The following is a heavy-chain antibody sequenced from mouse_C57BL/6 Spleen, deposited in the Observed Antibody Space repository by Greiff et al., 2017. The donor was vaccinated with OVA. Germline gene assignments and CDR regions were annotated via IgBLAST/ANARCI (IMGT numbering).Heavy chain of an antibody. CDR3: ARITTVVATDAMDY. CDR1: GFTFSSYA. CDR2: ISDGGSYT. V-gene: IGHV5-4*01. Sequence: EVQVVESGGGLVKPGGSLKLSCAASGFTFSSYAMSWVRQTPEKRLAWVATISDGGSYTYYPDNVKGRFTISRDNAKNNLYLQMSHLKSEDTAMYYCARITTVVATDAMDYWGQGTSVTVSS. D-gene: IGHD1-1*01. J-gene: IGHJ4*01.